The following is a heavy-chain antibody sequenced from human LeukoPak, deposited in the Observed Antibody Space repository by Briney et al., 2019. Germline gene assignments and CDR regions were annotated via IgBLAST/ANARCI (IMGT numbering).Heavy chain of an antibody. J-gene: IGHJ3*02. D-gene: IGHD2-8*01. CDR3: AKGASEWTDSFDI. Sequence: SETLSLTCTVSGGSISSSSYYWGWIRQPPGKGLEWIGSIYHTGKTYYNLSLKSRVTISVDTSKNQFSLRLNSVTAADTAVYYCAKGASEWTDSFDIWGQGTVVTVSS. V-gene: IGHV4-39*07. CDR1: GGSISSSSYY. CDR2: IYHTGKT.